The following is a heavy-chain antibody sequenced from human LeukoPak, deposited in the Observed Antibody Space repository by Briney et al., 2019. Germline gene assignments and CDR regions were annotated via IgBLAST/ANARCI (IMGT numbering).Heavy chain of an antibody. CDR1: GGSISSYY. Sequence: SETLSLTCTVPGGSISSYYWSWIRQPPGKGLEWIGYIYYSGSTNYNPSLKSRVTISVDTSKNQFSLKLSSVTAADTAVYYCARQRGRVRYPFDYWGQGTLVTVSS. CDR3: ARQRGRVRYPFDY. J-gene: IGHJ4*02. CDR2: IYYSGST. V-gene: IGHV4-59*08. D-gene: IGHD1-14*01.